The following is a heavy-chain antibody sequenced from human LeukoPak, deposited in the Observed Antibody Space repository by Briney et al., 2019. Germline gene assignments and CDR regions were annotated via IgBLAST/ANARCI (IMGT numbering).Heavy chain of an antibody. CDR1: GYSFTGYY. J-gene: IGHJ6*02. CDR2: IGPNSGGT. D-gene: IGHD3-10*01. V-gene: IGHV1-2*02. CDR3: ARAYTYGSGQRYYWFMDV. Sequence: ASVKVSCKASGYSFTGYYIHWVRQAPGQGLEWMGWIGPNSGGTKCAQNFQGSVTMTRDTSITTAYMEVSRLISDDTAVYYCARAYTYGSGQRYYWFMDVWGQGTTVTVSS.